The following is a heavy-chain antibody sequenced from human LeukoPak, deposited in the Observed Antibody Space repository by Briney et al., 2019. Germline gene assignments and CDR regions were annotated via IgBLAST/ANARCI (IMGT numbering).Heavy chain of an antibody. J-gene: IGHJ4*02. V-gene: IGHV3-30*18. CDR2: ISYDGSNK. CDR1: GFTFSSYG. CDR3: AKEMDPYGLGSYYPYFAFDY. Sequence: PGRSLRLSCAASGFTFSSYGMHWVRQAPGKGLEWVAVISYDGSNKYYADSVKGRFTISRDNSKNTLYLQMNSLRAEDTAVYYCAKEMDPYGLGSYYPYFAFDYWGQGTLVTVSS. D-gene: IGHD3-10*01.